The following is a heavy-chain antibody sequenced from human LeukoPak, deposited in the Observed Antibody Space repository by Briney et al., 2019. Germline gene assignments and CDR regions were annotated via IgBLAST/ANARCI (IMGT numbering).Heavy chain of an antibody. Sequence: GGSLRLSCAASGFTFDDCTMHWVRLTPGRGLEWVSLITGDGSRTYSTNSLKGRFTISRDNSKNSLYLQIISLTTDDSGLYYCVKDQPVLSYWGQGTLVTVS. CDR3: VKDQPVLSY. CDR2: ITGDGSRT. D-gene: IGHD3-16*02. J-gene: IGHJ4*02. CDR1: GFTFDDCT. V-gene: IGHV3-43*02.